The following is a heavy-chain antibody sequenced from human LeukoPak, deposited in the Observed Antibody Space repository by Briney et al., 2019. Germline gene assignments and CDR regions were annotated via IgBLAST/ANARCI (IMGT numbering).Heavy chain of an antibody. D-gene: IGHD5-12*01. Sequence: GSLRLSCAASGFTFSSYSMNWVRQAPGKGLEWVSSISSSSSYIYYADSVKGRFTISRDNAKNSLYLQMNSLRAEDTAVYYCARDPRTDIVATMGRYYGMDVWGQGTTVTVSS. CDR2: ISSSSSYI. V-gene: IGHV3-21*01. J-gene: IGHJ6*02. CDR3: ARDPRTDIVATMGRYYGMDV. CDR1: GFTFSSYS.